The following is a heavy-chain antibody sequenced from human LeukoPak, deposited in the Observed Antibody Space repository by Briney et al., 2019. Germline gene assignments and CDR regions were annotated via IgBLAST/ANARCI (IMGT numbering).Heavy chain of an antibody. Sequence: ASVTVSCKSSGYTFTGYYMHWVRQAPGQGLEWMGWINPNSGGTNYAQKFQGRDTMTRDTSISTAYMELSRLRSDDTAMYYCARDIFAYTAMVLFDYWGQGTLVTVS. J-gene: IGHJ4*02. V-gene: IGHV1-2*02. CDR3: ARDIFAYTAMVLFDY. D-gene: IGHD5-18*01. CDR2: INPNSGGT. CDR1: GYTFTGYY.